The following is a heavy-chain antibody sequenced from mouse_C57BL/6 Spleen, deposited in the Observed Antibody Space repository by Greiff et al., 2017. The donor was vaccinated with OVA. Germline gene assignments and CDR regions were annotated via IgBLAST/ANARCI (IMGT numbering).Heavy chain of an antibody. J-gene: IGHJ2*01. CDR3: AREGYSNYFDY. D-gene: IGHD2-5*01. CDR2: ISYDGSN. Sequence: EVQRVESGPGLVKPSQSLSLTCSVTGYSITSGYYWNWIRQFPGNKLEWMGYISYDGSNNYNPSLKNRISITRDTSKNQFFLKLNSVTTEDTATYYCAREGYSNYFDYWGQGTTLTVSS. CDR1: GYSITSGYY. V-gene: IGHV3-6*01.